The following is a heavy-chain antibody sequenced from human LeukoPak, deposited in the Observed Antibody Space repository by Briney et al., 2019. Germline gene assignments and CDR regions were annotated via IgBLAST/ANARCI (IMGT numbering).Heavy chain of an antibody. V-gene: IGHV4-34*01. CDR3: ARGGGNEGY. CDR1: GGSFSGYY. Sequence: SETLSLTCAVYGGSFSGYYWSWIRQPPGKGLEGIGEINHSGRTNYNPPLKSRVTISVDTSKNQFSLKLSSVTAADTAVYYCARGGGNEGYWGQGTLVTVSS. J-gene: IGHJ4*02. D-gene: IGHD4-23*01. CDR2: INHSGRT.